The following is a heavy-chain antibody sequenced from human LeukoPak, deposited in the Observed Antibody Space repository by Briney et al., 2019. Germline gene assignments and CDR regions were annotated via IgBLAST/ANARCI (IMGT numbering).Heavy chain of an antibody. Sequence: PGGSLRLSCVASGFPFSYYSMNWVRQAPGKGLEWVSSISSSSYIYYADSLKGRFTISRDNAENSLYLQMSSLRAEDTAVYFCARDDYYYDSSGYYCDAFDIWGQGTMVTVSS. V-gene: IGHV3-21*01. J-gene: IGHJ3*02. CDR3: ARDDYYYDSSGYYCDAFDI. CDR2: ISSSSYI. CDR1: GFPFSYYS. D-gene: IGHD3-22*01.